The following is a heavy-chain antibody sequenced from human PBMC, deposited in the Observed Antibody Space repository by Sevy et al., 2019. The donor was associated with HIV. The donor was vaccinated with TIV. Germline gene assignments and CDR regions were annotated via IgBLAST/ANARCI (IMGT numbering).Heavy chain of an antibody. CDR1: GGSISSYY. D-gene: IGHD3-10*01. V-gene: IGHV4-59*01. CDR2: IYNSGSS. Sequence: SETLSLTCSVSGGSISSYYWSWIRQPLGKGLEWIGYIYNSGSSNYNPSLNSRVTISVDTSKNQFSLKLSSVTAADTAVYYCARAGGAKDYGMDVWGQGTTVTVSS. CDR3: ARAGGAKDYGMDV. J-gene: IGHJ6*02.